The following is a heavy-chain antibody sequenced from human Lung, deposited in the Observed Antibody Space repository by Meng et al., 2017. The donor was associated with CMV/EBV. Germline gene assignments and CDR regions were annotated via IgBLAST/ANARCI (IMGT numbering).Heavy chain of an antibody. D-gene: IGHD3-16*01. Sequence: GESMKISCAASGFTFDTYGMHWVRQAPGKGLEWLAFIRHDGSNKFYGDSVKGRFIVSRDNSKNTLYLQMNSLGAEETTIYYCAKDQLLFGGPNAYFDDWGQGTLVTVSS. CDR3: AKDQLLFGGPNAYFDD. CDR1: GFTFDTYG. CDR2: IRHDGSNK. V-gene: IGHV3-30*02. J-gene: IGHJ4*02.